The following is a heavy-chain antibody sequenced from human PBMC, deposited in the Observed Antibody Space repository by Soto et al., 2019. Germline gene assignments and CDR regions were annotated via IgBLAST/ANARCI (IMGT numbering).Heavy chain of an antibody. Sequence: QVHLVQSGAEVRKPGSSVKVSCTASGGTFSTYAINWVRQAPGHGLQWMGQIIPIFATTNYAQKFQGRVTITADESTSTAYMDLSSLRSEDTAVYCCARGSGYLASGSDDHLQHWGQGTLVTVSS. V-gene: IGHV1-69*01. CDR3: ARGSGYLASGSDDHLQH. CDR1: GGTFSTYA. J-gene: IGHJ1*01. D-gene: IGHD3-22*01. CDR2: IIPIFATT.